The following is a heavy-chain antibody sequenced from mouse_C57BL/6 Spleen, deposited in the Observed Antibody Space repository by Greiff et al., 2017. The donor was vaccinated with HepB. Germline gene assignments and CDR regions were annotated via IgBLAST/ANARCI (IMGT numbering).Heavy chain of an antibody. Sequence: EVQLQQSGPVLVKPGASVKMSCKASGYTFTDYYMNWVKQSHGKSLEWIGVINPYNGGTSYNQKFKGKATLTVDKSSSTAYMELNSLTSEDSAVYYCASYGSSWYFDVWGTGTTVTVSS. CDR1: GYTFTDYY. CDR2: INPYNGGT. D-gene: IGHD1-1*01. CDR3: ASYGSSWYFDV. J-gene: IGHJ1*03. V-gene: IGHV1-19*01.